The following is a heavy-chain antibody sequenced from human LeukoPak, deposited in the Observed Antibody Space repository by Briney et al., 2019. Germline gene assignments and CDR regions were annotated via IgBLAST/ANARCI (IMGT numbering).Heavy chain of an antibody. D-gene: IGHD3-3*01. CDR3: AREAHDFWSGYPYYYYYYMDV. CDR1: GGSTSSGDYY. CDR2: IYYSRST. J-gene: IGHJ6*03. Sequence: SQTLSLTCTVSGGSTSSGDYYWSWIRQPPGKGLECIGYIYYSRSTYYNPTLKSRVTIPVDTSKNQFSLKLSSVTAADTAVYYCAREAHDFWSGYPYYYYYYMDVWGKGTTVTVSS. V-gene: IGHV4-30-4*08.